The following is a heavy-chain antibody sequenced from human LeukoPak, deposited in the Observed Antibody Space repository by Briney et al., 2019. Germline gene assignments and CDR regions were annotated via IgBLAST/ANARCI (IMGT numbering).Heavy chain of an antibody. J-gene: IGHJ4*02. D-gene: IGHD2-8*01. CDR2: INHSGST. CDR1: GGSFSGYY. Sequence: SETLSLTCAVYGGSFSGYYWSWIRQPPGKGLEWIGEINHSGSTNYNPSLKSRVTISVDTSKNQFSLKLSSVTAADTAVYYCARGVNGSYYFDCWGQGTLVTVSS. V-gene: IGHV4-34*01. CDR3: ARGVNGSYYFDC.